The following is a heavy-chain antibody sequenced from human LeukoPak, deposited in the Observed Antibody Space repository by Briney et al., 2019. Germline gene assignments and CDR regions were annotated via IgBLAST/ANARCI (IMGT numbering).Heavy chain of an antibody. Sequence: GASVKVSCKASGDTFTSYYMHWVRQAPGQGLEWMGIINPSGGSTSYAQKFQGRVTMTRDTSTSTVYMELSSLRSEDTAVYYCARDRLVRGVTGYFDYWGQGALVTVSS. J-gene: IGHJ4*02. V-gene: IGHV1-46*01. CDR1: GDTFTSYY. D-gene: IGHD3-10*01. CDR3: ARDRLVRGVTGYFDY. CDR2: INPSGGST.